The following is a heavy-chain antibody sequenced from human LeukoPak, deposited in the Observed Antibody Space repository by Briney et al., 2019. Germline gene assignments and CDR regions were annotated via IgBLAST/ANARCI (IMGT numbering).Heavy chain of an antibody. D-gene: IGHD4-17*01. CDR2: IYYTGST. CDR1: GGSISSLY. J-gene: IGHJ4*02. CDR3: ARHEGTVTTSFDY. V-gene: IGHV4-59*08. Sequence: PSETLSLTCSVSGGSISSLYWSWIRQPPGKGLEWIGYIYYTGSTNYNPSLKSRVTMFVDMSKNQFSLRLSSVTAADTAVYYCARHEGTVTTSFDYWGQGTLVTVSS.